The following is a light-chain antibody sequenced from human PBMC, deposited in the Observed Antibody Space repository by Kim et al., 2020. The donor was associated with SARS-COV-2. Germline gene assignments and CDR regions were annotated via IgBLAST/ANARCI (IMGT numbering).Light chain of an antibody. CDR3: QAWDNNAAI. V-gene: IGLV3-1*01. Sequence: SYELTQPPSVSVSPGQTATIPCSGDNLGGRYVSWYQQRPGQTPVLVMYQDIERPSGIPDRFSGSSTGNTATLTISGTQAMDEADYYCQAWDNNAAIFGGGTQLTVL. CDR1: NLGGRY. J-gene: IGLJ2*01. CDR2: QDI.